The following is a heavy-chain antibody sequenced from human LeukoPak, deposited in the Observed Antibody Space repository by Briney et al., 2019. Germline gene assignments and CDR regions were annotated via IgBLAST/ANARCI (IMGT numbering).Heavy chain of an antibody. CDR2: ISGGGRTT. V-gene: IGHV3-23*01. D-gene: IGHD1-1*01. Sequence: GGSLRLSCAASGFTFSTYAMNWVRQPPGKGLEWVSVISGGGRTTFYADSVEGRFTISRDNSKNTLYLQMNSLRAEDTAVYYCAKGTTTPTTGTLEKDAFDIWGQGTMVTVSS. CDR1: GFTFSTYA. CDR3: AKGTTTPTTGTLEKDAFDI. J-gene: IGHJ3*02.